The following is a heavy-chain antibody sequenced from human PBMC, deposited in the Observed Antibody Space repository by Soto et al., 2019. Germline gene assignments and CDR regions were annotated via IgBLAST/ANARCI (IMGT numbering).Heavy chain of an antibody. V-gene: IGHV3-23*01. D-gene: IGHD2-8*01. J-gene: IGHJ4*02. CDR2: VSLTGDRT. Sequence: EVQLLESGGGLVQPGGSLRLSCVASRFDFSSYEMSWVRQAAGKGLEWVSRVSLTGDRTNYAGSVKGRFTVSRDNFKNALYLEMDSLRPDYTAIYYCARGGGYCTPTSCAIDSWGRGTPVTVSS. CDR1: RFDFSSYE. CDR3: ARGGGYCTPTSCAIDS.